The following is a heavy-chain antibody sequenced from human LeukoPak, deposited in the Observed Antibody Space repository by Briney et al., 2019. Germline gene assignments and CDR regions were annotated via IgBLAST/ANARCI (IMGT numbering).Heavy chain of an antibody. CDR2: NSSNGGST. CDR3: VKEVSY. J-gene: IGHJ4*02. V-gene: IGHV3-64*05. CDR1: GFTFSSYD. Sequence: SGGSLRLSCSASGFTFSSYDMHWVRQAPGKGLEYVSANSSNGGSTYYADSVKGRFTISRDNSKNTLYVQMSSLRAEDTAVYYCVKEVSYWGQGTLVTVSS.